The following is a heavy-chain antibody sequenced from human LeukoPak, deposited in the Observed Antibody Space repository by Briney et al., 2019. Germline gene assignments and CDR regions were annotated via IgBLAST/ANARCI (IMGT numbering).Heavy chain of an antibody. CDR3: ATDKGYTNKHFDY. D-gene: IGHD5-24*01. Sequence: PGRSLRLSCAASGFTFDDYAMHWVRQAPGKGLEWVSGISWNSGSIGYADSVKGRFTISRDNAKSSLFLQMNSLRAEDTALYYCATDKGYTNKHFDYWGQGTLVTVSS. CDR2: ISWNSGSI. J-gene: IGHJ4*02. CDR1: GFTFDDYA. V-gene: IGHV3-9*01.